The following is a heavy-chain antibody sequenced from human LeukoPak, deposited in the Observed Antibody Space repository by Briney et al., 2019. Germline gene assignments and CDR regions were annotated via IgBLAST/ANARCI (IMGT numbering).Heavy chain of an antibody. J-gene: IGHJ4*02. V-gene: IGHV1-18*01. CDR1: GYTFTTYG. Sequence: GASVKVSCKASGYTFTTYGISWVRQAPGQGLEWMGWISTYDGNTNYAQKLQGRVTMTTDTSTSTAYMELRSLRSDDTAVYYCARALRWLPYYYFDYWGQGTLVTVSS. CDR2: ISTYDGNT. D-gene: IGHD5-24*01. CDR3: ARALRWLPYYYFDY.